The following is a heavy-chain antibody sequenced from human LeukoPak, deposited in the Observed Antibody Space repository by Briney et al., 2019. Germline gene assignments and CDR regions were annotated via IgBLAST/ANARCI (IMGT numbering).Heavy chain of an antibody. V-gene: IGHV3-23*01. CDR2: ISGSGDTT. Sequence: GGSLRLSCAASGFTFSSYAMNWVRQAPGKGLEWVSFISGSGDTTYYADSVKGRFTISRDKSKNTLYLQMNSLRAEDTAVYYCAKSRGDSREASNYWGQGTLVTVSS. CDR3: AKSRGDSREASNY. CDR1: GFTFSSYA. J-gene: IGHJ4*02. D-gene: IGHD3-22*01.